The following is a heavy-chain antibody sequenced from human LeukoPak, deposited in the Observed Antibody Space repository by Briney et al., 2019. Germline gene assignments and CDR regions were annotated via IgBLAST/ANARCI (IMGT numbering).Heavy chain of an antibody. D-gene: IGHD2-2*02. CDR3: ARESGSKYQLLYVHYYYYMDV. J-gene: IGHJ6*03. CDR2: IIPTFGTA. Sequence: SVKVSCKASGGTFSSYAISWVRQAPGQGLEWMGGIIPTFGTANYAQKFQGRVTITADESTSTAYMELSSLRSEDTAVYYCARESGSKYQLLYVHYYYYMDVWGKGTTVTVSS. CDR1: GGTFSSYA. V-gene: IGHV1-69*01.